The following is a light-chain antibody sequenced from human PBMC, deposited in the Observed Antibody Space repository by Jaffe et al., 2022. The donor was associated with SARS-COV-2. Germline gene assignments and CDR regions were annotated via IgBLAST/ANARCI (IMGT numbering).Light chain of an antibody. CDR1: ISDIGTYDY. J-gene: IGLJ1*01. Sequence: QSALTQPASVSGSPGQSITISCTGTISDIGTYDYVSWYQQHPGRVPKLIIYDVSNRPSGISYRFSGSKSGNTASLTISGLQAEDEADYYCSSYTRSTAPFVFGTGTKVTVL. CDR2: DVS. V-gene: IGLV2-14*01. CDR3: SSYTRSTAPFV.